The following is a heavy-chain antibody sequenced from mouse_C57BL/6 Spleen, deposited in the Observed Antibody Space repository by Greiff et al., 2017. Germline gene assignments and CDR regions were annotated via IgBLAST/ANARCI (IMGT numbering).Heavy chain of an antibody. CDR3: ARQGYYFYAMDY. Sequence: EVKLVESGGDLVKPGGSLKLSCAASGFTFSSYGMSWVRQTPDKRLEWVATINSGGSYTYYPDSVKGRFTISRDNAKNTLYLQMSSLKSEDTAMYYCARQGYYFYAMDYWGQGTSVTVSS. J-gene: IGHJ4*01. D-gene: IGHD2-3*01. CDR2: INSGGSYT. CDR1: GFTFSSYG. V-gene: IGHV5-6*02.